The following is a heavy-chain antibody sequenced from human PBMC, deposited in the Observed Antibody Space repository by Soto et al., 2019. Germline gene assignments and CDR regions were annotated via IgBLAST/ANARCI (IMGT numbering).Heavy chain of an antibody. D-gene: IGHD3-22*01. CDR1: GGTFSSYA. V-gene: IGHV1-69*13. Sequence: SVKVSCKASGGTFSSYAISWVRQAPGQGLELMGGIIPIFGTANYAQKFQGRVTITADESTSTAYMELSSLRSEDTAVYYCARDRGYYDSSGYHDKNHLDYWGQGTLVTVYS. CDR2: IIPIFGTA. CDR3: ARDRGYYDSSGYHDKNHLDY. J-gene: IGHJ4*02.